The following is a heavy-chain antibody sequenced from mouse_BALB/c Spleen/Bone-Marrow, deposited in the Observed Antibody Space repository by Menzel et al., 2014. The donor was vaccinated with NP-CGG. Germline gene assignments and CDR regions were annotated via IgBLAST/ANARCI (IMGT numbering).Heavy chain of an antibody. CDR3: ARQGGYFDY. CDR1: GFTFSTYG. V-gene: IGHV5-6*01. Sequence: EVQLVESGGDLVKPGGSLKLSCAASGFTFSTYGMSWVRQTPDKRLEWVATISSGGGYTYYPDSVKGRFTISRDNAKNTLYLQMSSLKSEDTAMYYCARQGGYFDYWGQGTTLTVSS. J-gene: IGHJ2*01. CDR2: ISSGGGYT.